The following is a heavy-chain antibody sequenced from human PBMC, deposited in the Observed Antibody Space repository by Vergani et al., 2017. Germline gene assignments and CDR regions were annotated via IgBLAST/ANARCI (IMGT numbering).Heavy chain of an antibody. CDR2: VYDSGNT. D-gene: IGHD2-2*01. CDR3: ARRSYMPAPPTYYSFAC. Sequence: QVHLQESGPGLVKPSETLSLSCTVSGDSISTGGYYWTWIRQRPGKALEWIGFVYDSGNTFYNPSLEGRVSISADTSKNQFSLKLNFVTAADTAVYYCARRSYMPAPPTYYSFACWGRGALVTVSS. V-gene: IGHV4-31*03. J-gene: IGHJ4*02. CDR1: GDSISTGGYY.